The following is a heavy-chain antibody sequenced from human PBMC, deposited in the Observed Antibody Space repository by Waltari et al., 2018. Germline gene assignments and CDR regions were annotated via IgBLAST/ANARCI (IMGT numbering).Heavy chain of an antibody. J-gene: IGHJ6*02. Sequence: EVQLVESGGALAQRGGSLRLSCATSGFVFRAHSMNWVRPVPGKGLEGVSYISSSSSNRYYAESVRGRFTISRDNAQNSLFLQMDSLRAEDTAVYFCARDLSREHAVAGRPGPAMDVWGRGTTVIVSS. CDR1: GFVFRAHS. V-gene: IGHV3-48*01. D-gene: IGHD6-19*01. CDR3: ARDLSREHAVAGRPGPAMDV. CDR2: ISSSSSNR.